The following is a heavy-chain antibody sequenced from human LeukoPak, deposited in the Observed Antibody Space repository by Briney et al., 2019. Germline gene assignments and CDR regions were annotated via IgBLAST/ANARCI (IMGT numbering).Heavy chain of an antibody. CDR1: GFTFSNSA. CDR2: LSGSGITT. Sequence: PGGSLRLSCAASGFTFSNSAMSWVRQAPGKGLEWVSTLSGSGITTYYADSVKGRFTISRDNSKNTLYLQMNSLRAEDTAVYYCAKDNPGGGDYWGQGTLVTVSS. J-gene: IGHJ4*02. CDR3: AKDNPGGGDY. D-gene: IGHD2-15*01. V-gene: IGHV3-23*01.